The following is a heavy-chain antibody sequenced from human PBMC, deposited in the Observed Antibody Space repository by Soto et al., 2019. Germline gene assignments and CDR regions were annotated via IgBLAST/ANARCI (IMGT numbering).Heavy chain of an antibody. CDR2: ISYDGSNK. V-gene: IGHV3-30-3*01. CDR3: ARRNTAMGDVLRYFDWLLGDDY. D-gene: IGHD3-9*01. CDR1: GFTFSSYA. Sequence: QVQLVESGGGVVQPGRSLRLSCAASGFTFSSYAMHWVRQAPGKGLEWVAVISYDGSNKYYADSVKGRFTISRDNSKNTLYLQMNSLRAEDTAVYYCARRNTAMGDVLRYFDWLLGDDYWGQGTLVTVSS. J-gene: IGHJ4*02.